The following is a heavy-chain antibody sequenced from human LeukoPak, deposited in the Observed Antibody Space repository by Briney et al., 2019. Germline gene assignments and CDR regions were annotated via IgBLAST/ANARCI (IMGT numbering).Heavy chain of an antibody. CDR1: GFTFSDYY. CDR3: ARGVRDYYGSGSYYNSKYYYYYGMDV. CDR2: ISSSGSTI. Sequence: GGSLRLSCAASGFTFSDYYMSWIRQAPGKGLEWVSYISSSGSTIYYADSVKGRFTISRDNSKNTLYLQMNSLRAEDTAVYYCARGVRDYYGSGSYYNSKYYYYYGMDVWGQGTTVTVSS. V-gene: IGHV3-11*04. D-gene: IGHD3-10*01. J-gene: IGHJ6*02.